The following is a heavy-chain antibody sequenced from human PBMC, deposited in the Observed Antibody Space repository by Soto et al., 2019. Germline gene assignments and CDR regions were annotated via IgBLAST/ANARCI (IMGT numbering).Heavy chain of an antibody. V-gene: IGHV4-59*12. CDR1: GGSISSYY. J-gene: IGHJ5*02. CDR3: ARGIAAASRWNNWFDP. Sequence: SETLSLTCTVSGGSISSYYWSWIRQPPGKGLEWIGYIYYSGSTNYNPSLKSRVTISVDTSKNQFSLKLSSVTAADTAVYYCARGIAAASRWNNWFDPWGQGTLVTVSS. D-gene: IGHD6-13*01. CDR2: IYYSGST.